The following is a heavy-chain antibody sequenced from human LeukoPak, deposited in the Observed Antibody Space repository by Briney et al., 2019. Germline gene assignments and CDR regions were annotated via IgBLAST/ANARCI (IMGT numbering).Heavy chain of an antibody. CDR1: GYSFTSYW. V-gene: IGHV5-51*01. Sequence: GESLKISCKGSGYSFTSYWIGWVRQMPGKGLEWTGIIYPGDSDTRYSPSFQGQVTISADKSISTAYLQWSSLKASDTAMYYCARRGYCSGGSCFSNVFDIWGQGTMVTVSS. CDR3: ARRGYCSGGSCFSNVFDI. CDR2: IYPGDSDT. D-gene: IGHD2-15*01. J-gene: IGHJ3*02.